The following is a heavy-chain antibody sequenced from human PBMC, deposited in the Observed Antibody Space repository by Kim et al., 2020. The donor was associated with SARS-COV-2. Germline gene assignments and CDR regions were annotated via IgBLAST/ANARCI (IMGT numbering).Heavy chain of an antibody. Sequence: SETLSLTCTVSGGFISNKYYYWDWIRQAPGKGLEWIGRIFYSGKTSYNPSLRSRVTISVATSQNQFSLQLSSVTAAATAAYYCAAFNQQLVRLRFAHWG. CDR3: AAFNQQLVRLRFAH. D-gene: IGHD1-1*01. CDR1: GGFISNKYYY. V-gene: IGHV4-39*01. CDR2: IFYSGKT. J-gene: IGHJ1*01.